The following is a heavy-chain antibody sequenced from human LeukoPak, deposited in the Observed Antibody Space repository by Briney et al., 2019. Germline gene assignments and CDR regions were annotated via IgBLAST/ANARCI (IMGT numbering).Heavy chain of an antibody. CDR1: GGSISSSSYY. CDR3: AREPGYYYDSSGLYYFDY. V-gene: IGHV4-39*07. CDR2: IYYSGST. D-gene: IGHD3-22*01. Sequence: SETLSLTCTVSGGSISSSSYYWGWIRQPPGKGLEWIGSIYYSGSTYYNPSLKSRVTISVDTSKNQFSLKLSSVTAADTAVYYCAREPGYYYDSSGLYYFDYWGQGTLVTVSS. J-gene: IGHJ4*02.